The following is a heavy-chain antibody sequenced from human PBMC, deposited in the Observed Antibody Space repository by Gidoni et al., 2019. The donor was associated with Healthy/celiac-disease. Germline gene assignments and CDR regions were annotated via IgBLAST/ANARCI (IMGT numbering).Heavy chain of an antibody. Sequence: QVQLQQWGAGLLKPSETLSLTCAVDGGSFSGYYWSWIRQPPGKGLEWIGVINHSGSTNYNPSLKSRVTISVDTSKNQFSLKLSSVTAADTAVYYCARGACSSTSCRITYYDYGMDVWGQGTTVTVSS. CDR2: INHSGST. D-gene: IGHD2-2*01. J-gene: IGHJ6*02. CDR3: ARGACSSTSCRITYYDYGMDV. CDR1: GGSFSGYY. V-gene: IGHV4-34*01.